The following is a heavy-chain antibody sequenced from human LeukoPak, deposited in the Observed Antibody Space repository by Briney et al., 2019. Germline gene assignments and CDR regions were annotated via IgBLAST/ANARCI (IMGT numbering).Heavy chain of an antibody. CDR1: GVSISSYY. V-gene: IGHV4-59*12. CDR3: ASGVVVITTRPFDY. CDR2: IYYSGST. J-gene: IGHJ4*02. D-gene: IGHD3-22*01. Sequence: SETLSLTCTVSGVSISSYYWSWIRQPPGKGLEWIGYIYYSGSTNYNPSLKSRVTISVDTSKNQFSLKLSSVTAADTAVYYCASGVVVITTRPFDYWGQGTLVTVSS.